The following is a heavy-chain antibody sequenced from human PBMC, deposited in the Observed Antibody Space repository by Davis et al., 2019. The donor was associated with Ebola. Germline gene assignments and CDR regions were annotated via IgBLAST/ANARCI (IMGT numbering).Heavy chain of an antibody. D-gene: IGHD2-21*02. CDR1: GYTFTSYY. J-gene: IGHJ6*02. Sequence: ASVKVSCKASGYTFTSYYMHWVRQAPGQGLEWMGIINPSGGSTSYAQKFQGRVTMTRDTSTSTVYMELSSLRSEDTAVYYCARTYCGGDCYSHYYGMDVWGQGTTVTVSS. V-gene: IGHV1-46*01. CDR3: ARTYCGGDCYSHYYGMDV. CDR2: INPSGGST.